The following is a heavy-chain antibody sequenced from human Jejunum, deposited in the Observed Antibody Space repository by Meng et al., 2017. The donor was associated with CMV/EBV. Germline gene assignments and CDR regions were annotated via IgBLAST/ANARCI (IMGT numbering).Heavy chain of an antibody. Sequence: PLSGYAVRWVRQAPGKGLGWVSTFGATGGSTYYADSVRGRFTISRDNSKSTLYLQMNSLSAEDTAVYNCARHLTYGSGSLSPYYFDYWGQGTLVTSPQ. D-gene: IGHD3-10*01. CDR3: ARHLTYGSGSLSPYYFDY. J-gene: IGHJ4*02. CDR2: FGATGGST. V-gene: IGHV3-23*01. CDR1: PLSGYA.